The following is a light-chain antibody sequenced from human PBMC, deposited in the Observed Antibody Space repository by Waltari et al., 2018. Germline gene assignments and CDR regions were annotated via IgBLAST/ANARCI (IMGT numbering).Light chain of an antibody. V-gene: IGLV1-36*01. CDR2: GI. CDR3: STWDHSLNGRV. Sequence: QSALHQEASVSGTVGQKVTLSCTGTTHNIGTYGVGCYQQLSHGPPKSVMFGISLPSGIPDRFSGSKSGTTASLTISGLQPEDEGDYFCSTWDHSLNGRVFGGGTKLTVL. J-gene: IGLJ3*02. CDR1: THNIGTYG.